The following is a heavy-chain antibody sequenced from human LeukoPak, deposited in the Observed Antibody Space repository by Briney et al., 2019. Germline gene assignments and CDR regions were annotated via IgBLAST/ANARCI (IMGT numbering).Heavy chain of an antibody. J-gene: IGHJ4*02. CDR3: ARERRDYGRSFDY. D-gene: IGHD4-17*01. V-gene: IGHV4-59*12. CDR2: FYYTGLT. CDR1: GGSMRGYY. Sequence: SETLSLTCTVSGGSMRGYYWSWIRQTPGGRLEWIGYFYYTGLTRSSPSLESRVTIAGDTSKNLFSLKLRSVTAADTAVYYCARERRDYGRSFDYWGKGPLVTVSS.